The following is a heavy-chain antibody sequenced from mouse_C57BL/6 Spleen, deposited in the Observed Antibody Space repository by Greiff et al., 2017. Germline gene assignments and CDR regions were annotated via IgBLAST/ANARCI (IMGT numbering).Heavy chain of an antibody. CDR1: GYTFTSYW. D-gene: IGHD3-2*02. Sequence: VQLQQPGAELVMPGASVKLSCKASGYTFTSYWMHWVKQRPGQGLEWIGEIDPSDSYSTYNQKCKGKSTLTVDKSSSTAYMQLSSLTSEDSAVYYCARRGTHSSAFAYWGQGALVTVSA. V-gene: IGHV1-69*01. CDR2: IDPSDSYS. J-gene: IGHJ3*01. CDR3: ARRGTHSSAFAY.